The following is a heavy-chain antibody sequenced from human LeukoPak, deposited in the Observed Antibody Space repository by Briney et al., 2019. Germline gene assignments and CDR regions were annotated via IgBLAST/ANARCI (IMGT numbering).Heavy chain of an antibody. D-gene: IGHD4-17*01. V-gene: IGHV3-48*01. CDR1: GFTFSSYS. Sequence: GGSLRLSCAASGFTFSSYSMNWVRQAPGKGLEWISYISSDRSTIYYAASVKGRFTISRDNAKNSLSLQMNRLKAEDTAVYYCARDRSPFSTVTTDFDYWGQGTLVTVSS. CDR2: ISSDRSTI. CDR3: ARDRSPFSTVTTDFDY. J-gene: IGHJ4*02.